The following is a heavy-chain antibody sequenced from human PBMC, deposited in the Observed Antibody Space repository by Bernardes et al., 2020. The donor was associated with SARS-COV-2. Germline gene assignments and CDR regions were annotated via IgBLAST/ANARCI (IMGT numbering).Heavy chain of an antibody. V-gene: IGHV1-18*04. CDR3: ARGQRLVLYAEYFQH. CDR2: ISAYNGNT. D-gene: IGHD6-13*01. Sequence: ASVKVSCKASGYTFTSYGINWVRQAPGQGLEWMGWISAYNGNTNYAQRLQGRVTMTTDTSTSTAYMELRSLRSDDPAVYYCARGQRLVLYAEYFQHWGQGTLVTVSS. CDR1: GYTFTSYG. J-gene: IGHJ1*01.